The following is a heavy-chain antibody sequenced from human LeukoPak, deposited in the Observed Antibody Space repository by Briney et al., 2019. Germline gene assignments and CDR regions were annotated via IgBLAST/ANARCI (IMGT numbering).Heavy chain of an antibody. J-gene: IGHJ4*02. CDR1: GYSISSGYY. Sequence: SETLSLTCTVSGYSISSGYYWGWIRQPPGKGLEWIGSIYHSGSTYYDPSLKSRVTISVDTSKNQFSLKLSSVTAADTAVYYCASGDSYGFFDYWGQGTLVTVSS. CDR3: ASGDSYGFFDY. D-gene: IGHD5-18*01. V-gene: IGHV4-38-2*02. CDR2: IYHSGST.